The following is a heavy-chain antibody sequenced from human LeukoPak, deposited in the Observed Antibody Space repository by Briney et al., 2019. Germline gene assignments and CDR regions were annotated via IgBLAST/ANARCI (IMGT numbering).Heavy chain of an antibody. CDR2: INTDGSST. D-gene: IGHD2-2*01. J-gene: IGHJ6*03. CDR1: GFTFSNYW. CDR3: ARDDIVVVPAATYGLRSYYYYMDV. V-gene: IGHV3-74*01. Sequence: GGSLRLSCAASGFTFSNYWMHWVRQAPGKGLVWVSRINTDGSSTSYVDSVKGRFTISRDNAKNSLYLQMNSLRAEDTAVYYCARDDIVVVPAATYGLRSYYYYMDVWGKGTTVTISS.